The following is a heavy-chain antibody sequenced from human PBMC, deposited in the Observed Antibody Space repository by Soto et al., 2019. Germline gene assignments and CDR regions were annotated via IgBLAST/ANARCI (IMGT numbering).Heavy chain of an antibody. V-gene: IGHV3-23*01. CDR1: GFTFSSYA. CDR3: AKVGAIVRGVSKLNYYYYYMDV. J-gene: IGHJ6*03. Sequence: EVQLLESGGGLVQPGGSLRLSCAASGFTFSSYAMSWVRQAPGKGLEWVSAISGSGGSTYYADSVKGRFTISRDNSKNTLYLQMNSLRAEDTAVYYCAKVGAIVRGVSKLNYYYYYMDVWGKGTTVTVSS. CDR2: ISGSGGST. D-gene: IGHD3-10*01.